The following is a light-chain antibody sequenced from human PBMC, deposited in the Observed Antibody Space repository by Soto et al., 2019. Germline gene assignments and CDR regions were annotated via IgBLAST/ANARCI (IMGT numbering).Light chain of an antibody. CDR2: KAS. J-gene: IGKJ1*01. V-gene: IGKV1-5*03. CDR3: QNYNSYSEA. Sequence: DIQTTQSPSTLCESLRAIVKITGRASQTISSWLAWYQQKPGKAPKLLIYKASTLKSGVPSRFSGSGSGTEFTLTISRLQPDDFATYYCQNYNSYSEAFGQGTKVDIK. CDR1: QTISSW.